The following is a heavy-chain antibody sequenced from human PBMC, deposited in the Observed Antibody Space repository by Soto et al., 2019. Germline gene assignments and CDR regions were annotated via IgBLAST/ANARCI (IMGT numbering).Heavy chain of an antibody. CDR2: INAGNGNT. V-gene: IGHV1-3*01. Sequence: VQLVQSGAEVKKPGASVKVSCKASGYTFTGYPLHWVSQAPGQRLEWMGWINAGNGNTKYSQKFLGRVAITRDISANTASREVSSLRPEDTAVYYCARETYGENSVVRLFVLLCQGILVTVSS. CDR3: ARETYGENSVVRLFVL. J-gene: IGHJ5*02. D-gene: IGHD4-17*01. CDR1: GYTFTGYP.